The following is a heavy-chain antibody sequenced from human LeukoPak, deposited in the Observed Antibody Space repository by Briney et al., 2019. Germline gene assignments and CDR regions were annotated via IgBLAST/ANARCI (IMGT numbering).Heavy chain of an antibody. Sequence: SVKVSCKASGGTFSSYAISWVRQAPGQGLEWMGRIIPIFGTANYAQKFRGRVTITADKSTSTAYMELSSLRSEDTAVYYCARDPILIAAAAPTEFDYWGQGTLVTVSS. D-gene: IGHD6-13*01. CDR3: ARDPILIAAAAPTEFDY. V-gene: IGHV1-69*06. J-gene: IGHJ4*02. CDR1: GGTFSSYA. CDR2: IIPIFGTA.